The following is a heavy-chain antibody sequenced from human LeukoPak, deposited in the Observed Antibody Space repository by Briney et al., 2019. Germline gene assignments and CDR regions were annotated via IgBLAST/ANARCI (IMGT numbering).Heavy chain of an antibody. CDR3: ARGFLRYCSGGSCYGMDV. J-gene: IGHJ6*02. V-gene: IGHV3-23*01. CDR1: GFTFSNYA. D-gene: IGHD2-15*01. Sequence: GGSLRLSCAASGFTFSNYAMSWVRQAPGKGLEWVSAITGSGGNTYYADSVKGRFTISRDNSKNTVFLQMNSLRAEDTAVYYCARGFLRYCSGGSCYGMDVWGQGTTVTVSS. CDR2: ITGSGGNT.